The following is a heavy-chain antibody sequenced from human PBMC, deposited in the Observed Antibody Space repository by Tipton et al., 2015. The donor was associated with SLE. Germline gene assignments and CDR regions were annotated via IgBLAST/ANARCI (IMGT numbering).Heavy chain of an antibody. V-gene: IGHV3-23*01. CDR3: ARAAADY. CDR1: GFTFTNYA. Sequence: SLRLSCAASGFTFTNYAMTWVRQAPGKGLEWVSTISVSTTSTYYSDSVKGRFTISRDNSKNTLYMQMNSLKPEDTAVYYCARAAADYWGQGTLVTVSS. J-gene: IGHJ4*02. CDR2: ISVSTTST. D-gene: IGHD2-2*01.